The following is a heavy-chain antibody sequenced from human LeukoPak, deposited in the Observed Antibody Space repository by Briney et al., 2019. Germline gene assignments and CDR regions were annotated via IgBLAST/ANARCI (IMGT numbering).Heavy chain of an antibody. J-gene: IGHJ4*02. CDR3: ARVPPSAHQVFSSDY. CDR1: GYTFTNYG. CDR2: ISANNGET. V-gene: IGHV1-18*04. D-gene: IGHD1-14*01. Sequence: ASVKVSCKASGYTFTNYGISWVRQAPGQGLEWMSWISANNGETRNAQNFQGRVTMTTDTSTTTAYMELRSLRSDDTAVYYCARVPPSAHQVFSSDYWGQGTQVTVSS.